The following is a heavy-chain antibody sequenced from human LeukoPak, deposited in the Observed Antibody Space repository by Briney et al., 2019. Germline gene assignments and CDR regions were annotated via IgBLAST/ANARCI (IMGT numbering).Heavy chain of an antibody. D-gene: IGHD6-13*01. CDR2: ISGSGGST. Sequence: GGSLRLSCAASGFTFSSYAMSWVRQAPGKGLEWVSSISGSGGSTYYADSVKGRFAISRDNSKNTLYLQMSSLRAGDTAVYYCAKDLEGIAAAGSYFDYWGQGTLVTVSS. CDR1: GFTFSSYA. CDR3: AKDLEGIAAAGSYFDY. V-gene: IGHV3-23*01. J-gene: IGHJ4*02.